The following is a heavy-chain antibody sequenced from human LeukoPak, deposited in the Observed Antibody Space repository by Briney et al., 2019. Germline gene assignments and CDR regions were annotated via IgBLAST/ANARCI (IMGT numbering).Heavy chain of an antibody. D-gene: IGHD2-21*02. CDR1: GFTFSNYF. CDR2: IASDGSHT. CDR3: ARERQDTVIHSGAFDI. Sequence: GRSLRLSCAASGFTFSNYFMHWVRQAPGKGLEWVADIASDGSHTFYVESVKGRFTISRDNSKNTLYLQMNSLGPEDTAVYFCARERQDTVIHSGAFDIWGQGTMVTVSP. J-gene: IGHJ3*02. V-gene: IGHV3-30-3*01.